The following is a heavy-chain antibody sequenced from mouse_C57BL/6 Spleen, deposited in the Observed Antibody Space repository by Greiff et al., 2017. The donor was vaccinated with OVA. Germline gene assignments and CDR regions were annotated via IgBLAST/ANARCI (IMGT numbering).Heavy chain of an antibody. D-gene: IGHD1-1*01. Sequence: QVQLQQPGAELVKPGASVKVSCKASGYTFTSYWMHWVKQRPGQGLEWIGRIHPSDSDTNYNQKFKGKATLTVDKSSSTAYMQLGSLTSEDSAVYYCAIGGITTVVALYYYAMDYWGQGTSVTVSS. CDR2: IHPSDSDT. V-gene: IGHV1-74*01. CDR1: GYTFTSYW. J-gene: IGHJ4*01. CDR3: AIGGITTVVALYYYAMDY.